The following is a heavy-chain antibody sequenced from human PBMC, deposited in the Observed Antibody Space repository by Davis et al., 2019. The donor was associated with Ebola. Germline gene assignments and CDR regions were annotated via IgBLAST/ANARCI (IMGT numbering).Heavy chain of an antibody. CDR2: IYHSGTT. D-gene: IGHD2-2*01. CDR3: ARIVVVPAAMRSRDYYYYGMDV. V-gene: IGHV4-61*08. CDR1: GGSVSSGAYY. Sequence: SETLSLTCTVSGGSVSSGAYYWNWIRQPPGKGLEWIGYIYHSGTTNYNPSLRGRVTISVDTSKNQFSLKLSSVTAADTAVYYCARIVVVPAAMRSRDYYYYGMDVWGQGTTVTVSS. J-gene: IGHJ6*02.